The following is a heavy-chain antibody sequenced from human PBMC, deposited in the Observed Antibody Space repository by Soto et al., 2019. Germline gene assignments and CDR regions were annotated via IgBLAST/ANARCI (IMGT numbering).Heavy chain of an antibody. J-gene: IGHJ4*02. Sequence: QVQLVESGGGVVQPGGSLRLSCAASEAIFRGHGMHWVRQAPGKGLEWVAIIRFDGSNINYADYVMGRFTISRDNSKKMLYLEMNDLRVEDTAVYYWARDGVGGTPFWGFLDYWGQGTLVTVSS. CDR3: ARDGVGGTPFWGFLDY. V-gene: IGHV3-33*01. D-gene: IGHD2-15*01. CDR1: EAIFRGHG. CDR2: IRFDGSNI.